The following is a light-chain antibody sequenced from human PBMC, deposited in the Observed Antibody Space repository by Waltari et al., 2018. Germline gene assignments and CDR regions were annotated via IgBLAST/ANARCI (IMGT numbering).Light chain of an antibody. CDR2: ASS. Sequence: DIQMTQSPSAMSASVGDRVTITCRANQDISNYLAWFQQKAGKVPKRLIYASSDLQSVVPSRFSCSGSGTEFTLTISNLQPEDFATYYCLQHHTYPLTFGGGTKVEI. CDR1: QDISNY. V-gene: IGKV1-17*03. J-gene: IGKJ4*01. CDR3: LQHHTYPLT.